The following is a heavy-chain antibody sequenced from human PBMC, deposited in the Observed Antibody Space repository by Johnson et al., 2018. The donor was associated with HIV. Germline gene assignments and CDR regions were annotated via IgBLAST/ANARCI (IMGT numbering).Heavy chain of an antibody. CDR2: ISWNSDDI. CDR1: GFTFEDYA. CDR3: ARGWDAFDV. J-gene: IGHJ3*01. Sequence: LVESGGALVQPGRSLRLSCVASGFTFEDYAMYWVRQAPGKGLEWVSGISWNSDDIDYVDSVKGRFTISRDNAKNSLYLQMNSLRAEDTAGYYCARGWDAFDVWGQGTMVTVSS. V-gene: IGHV3-9*01. D-gene: IGHD5-24*01.